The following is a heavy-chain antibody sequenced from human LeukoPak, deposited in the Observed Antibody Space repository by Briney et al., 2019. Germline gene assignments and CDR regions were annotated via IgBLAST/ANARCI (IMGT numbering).Heavy chain of an antibody. CDR3: AREEGYGGNPEYSQH. D-gene: IGHD4-23*01. J-gene: IGHJ1*01. V-gene: IGHV4-59*01. CDR2: IYYSGST. CDR1: GGSISSYY. Sequence: PSETLSLTCTVSGGSISSYYWSWIRQPPGKGLEWIGYIYYSGSTNYNPSLKSRVTISVDTSKNQFSLKLSSVTAADTAVYYCAREEGYGGNPEYSQHWGQGTLVTVSS.